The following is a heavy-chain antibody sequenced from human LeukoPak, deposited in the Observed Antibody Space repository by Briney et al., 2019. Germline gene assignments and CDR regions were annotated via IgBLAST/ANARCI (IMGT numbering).Heavy chain of an antibody. J-gene: IGHJ4*02. CDR1: GFTFSNYA. V-gene: IGHV3-23*01. CDR3: AKWGDYDILTGYYDSDY. Sequence: TGGSLRLSCAASGFTFSNYAMSWVRQAPGKGLEWVSAIVGSGGSTYYADSVKGRFTFSRDNPKNTLYLQMNSLRAEDTAVYYCAKWGDYDILTGYYDSDYWGQGTLVTVSS. D-gene: IGHD3-9*01. CDR2: IVGSGGST.